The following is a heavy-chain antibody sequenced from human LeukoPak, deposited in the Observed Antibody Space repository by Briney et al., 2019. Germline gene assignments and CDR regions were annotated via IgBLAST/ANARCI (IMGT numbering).Heavy chain of an antibody. V-gene: IGHV3-33*06. CDR2: IWYDGSNK. J-gene: IGHJ4*02. Sequence: GGSLRLSCAASGFTFSSYGMHWVRQAPGKGLEWVAVIWYDGSNKYYADSVKGRFTISRDNSKNTLYLQMNSLRAEDTAVYYCAKDMRKWELSVFDYWGQGTLVSVSS. D-gene: IGHD1-26*01. CDR1: GFTFSSYG. CDR3: AKDMRKWELSVFDY.